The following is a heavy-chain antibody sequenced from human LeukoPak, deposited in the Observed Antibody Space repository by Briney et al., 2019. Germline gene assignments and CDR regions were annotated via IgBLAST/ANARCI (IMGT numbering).Heavy chain of an antibody. Sequence: PSQTLSLTCTVSGDSIISNRHYWSWIRQPAGKGLEWIGHIYYSGSTNYNPSLKSRVTISVDTSKNQFSLKLSSVTAADTAVYYCARGAGDGQQLRYFDYWGQGTLVTVSS. CDR2: IYYSGST. D-gene: IGHD5-24*01. CDR1: GDSIISNRHY. CDR3: ARGAGDGQQLRYFDY. J-gene: IGHJ4*02. V-gene: IGHV4-61*09.